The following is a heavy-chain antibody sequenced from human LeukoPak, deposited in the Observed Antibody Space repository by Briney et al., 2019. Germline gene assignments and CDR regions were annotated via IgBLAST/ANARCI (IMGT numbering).Heavy chain of an antibody. V-gene: IGHV1-8*01. J-gene: IGHJ4*02. CDR2: MNPNSGNT. CDR1: GYTFTSYD. CDR3: GRGRYCSSTSCYTNDY. D-gene: IGHD2-2*02. Sequence: ASVKVSCKASGYTFTSYDINWVRQATGQGLEWMGWMNPNSGNTGYAQKFQGRVTMTRNTSISTAYMELSSLRSEDTAVYYCGRGRYCSSTSCYTNDYWGQGTLVTVSS.